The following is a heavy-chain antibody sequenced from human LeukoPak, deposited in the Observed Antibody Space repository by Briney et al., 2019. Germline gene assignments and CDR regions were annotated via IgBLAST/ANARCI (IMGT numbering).Heavy chain of an antibody. V-gene: IGHV4-4*07. CDR1: GGSISSYY. CDR2: IYTSGST. Sequence: SETLSLTCTVSGGSISSYYWSWIRQPAGKGPEWIGRIYTSGSTNYNPSLKSRVTMSVDTSKIQFSLKLSSVTAADTAVYYCARDLTTLYYYYYMDVWGKGTTVTVSS. D-gene: IGHD3-3*01. J-gene: IGHJ6*03. CDR3: ARDLTTLYYYYYMDV.